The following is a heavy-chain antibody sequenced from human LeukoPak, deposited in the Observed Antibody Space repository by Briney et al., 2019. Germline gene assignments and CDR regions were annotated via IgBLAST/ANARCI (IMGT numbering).Heavy chain of an antibody. CDR3: AKGGKWDVTPFDY. Sequence: GGSLRLSCVASGFTFSAYVMSWVRQAPGKGLEWVSGISNSGGSTNYADSVKGRFTISRDNSKNTLYLQVNSLRAEDTAVYYCAKGGKWDVTPFDYWGQGTLVTVSS. CDR1: GFTFSAYV. CDR2: ISNSGGST. V-gene: IGHV3-23*01. J-gene: IGHJ4*02. D-gene: IGHD1-26*01.